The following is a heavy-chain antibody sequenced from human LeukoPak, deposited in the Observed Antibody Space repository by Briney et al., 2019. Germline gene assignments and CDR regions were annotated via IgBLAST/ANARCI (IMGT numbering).Heavy chain of an antibody. CDR3: AKDTDSSGYSYYFDY. J-gene: IGHJ4*02. D-gene: IGHD3-22*01. CDR1: GFTFSSYA. V-gene: IGHV3-23*01. CDR2: ISGSGGST. Sequence: GGSLRLFCAASGFTFSSYAMSWVRQAPGKGLEWVSAISGSGGSTYYADSVKGRFTISRDNSKNTLYLQMNSLRAEDTAVYYCAKDTDSSGYSYYFDYWGQGTLVTVSS.